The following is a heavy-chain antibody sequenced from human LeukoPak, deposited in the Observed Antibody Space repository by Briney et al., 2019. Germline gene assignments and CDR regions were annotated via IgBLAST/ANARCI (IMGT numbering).Heavy chain of an antibody. V-gene: IGHV3-73*01. CDR3: TRLTTFGY. J-gene: IGHJ4*02. D-gene: IGHD3-22*01. CDR1: GFTFSGSG. Sequence: GESLRLSCAASGFTFSGSGMHWVRQASGKGLEWVGRIRSKANSYATAYAASVKGRFTISRDDSKNTAYLQMNSLKTEDTAVYYCTRLTTFGYWGQGTLVTVSS. CDR2: IRSKANSYAT.